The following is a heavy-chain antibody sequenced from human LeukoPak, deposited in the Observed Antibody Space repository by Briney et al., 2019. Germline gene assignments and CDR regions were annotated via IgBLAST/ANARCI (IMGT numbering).Heavy chain of an antibody. CDR3: ARRNDFDI. CDR2: IYYSGNT. Sequence: PSETLSLTCTVSGGSISGDHWNWIRQPPGKGLEWIGNIYYSGNTNYNPSLKSRVTISVDTSKNQFSLKLGSVTAADTAVYYCARRNDFDIWGQGTMVTVSS. J-gene: IGHJ3*02. V-gene: IGHV4-59*08. CDR1: GGSISGDH.